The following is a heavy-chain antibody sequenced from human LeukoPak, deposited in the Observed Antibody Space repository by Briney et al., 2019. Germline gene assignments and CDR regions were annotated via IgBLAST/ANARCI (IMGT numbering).Heavy chain of an antibody. CDR2: IHHSGST. J-gene: IGHJ4*02. V-gene: IGHV4-30-4*01. Sequence: SETLSLTCRVSGGSISGTDYYWSWIRQPPGKGLEWIGYIHHSGSTSYNPSLKGRITISVDTSMNQFSLEMISMTAADTAVYYCAGRGYAMAYWGRGALVTVSS. CDR3: AGRGYAMAY. CDR1: GGSISGTDYY. D-gene: IGHD5-12*01.